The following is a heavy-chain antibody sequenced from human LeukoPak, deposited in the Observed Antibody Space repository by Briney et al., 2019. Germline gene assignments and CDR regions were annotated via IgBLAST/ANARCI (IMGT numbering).Heavy chain of an antibody. J-gene: IGHJ4*02. V-gene: IGHV1-18*01. D-gene: IGHD6-13*01. Sequence: ASVTVSCTASGYTFTSYGISWVRQAPGQGLEWMGWISAYNGNTNYAQKLQGRVTMTTDTSTSTAYMELRSLRSDDTAVYYCARGPFVAAAGPYFDYWGQGTLVTVSS. CDR3: ARGPFVAAAGPYFDY. CDR1: GYTFTSYG. CDR2: ISAYNGNT.